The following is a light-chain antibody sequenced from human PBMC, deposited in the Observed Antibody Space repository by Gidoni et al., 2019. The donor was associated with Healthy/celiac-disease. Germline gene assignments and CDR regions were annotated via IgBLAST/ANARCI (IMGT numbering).Light chain of an antibody. V-gene: IGKV3-11*01. CDR3: QQRSNWPPVLT. Sequence: EIVFTQSPATLSLPPGERATLSCRASQSVRSYLAWYQQKPGQDPRLLIYDGSNKAAGIPARFSGGGSGTDFTLTISSLEPEDFEVYYCQQRSNWPPVLTFGGGTKVEIK. CDR1: QSVRSY. CDR2: DGS. J-gene: IGKJ4*01.